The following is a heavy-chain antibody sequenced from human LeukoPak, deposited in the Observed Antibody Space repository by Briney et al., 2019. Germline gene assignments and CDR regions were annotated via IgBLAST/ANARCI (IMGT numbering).Heavy chain of an antibody. J-gene: IGHJ4*02. Sequence: PSETLSLTCTVSGGSISGSSYYWGWIRQPPGKGLEWIGSIYYSGSTYYNPSLKSRVTISVDTSKNQFSLKLNSVTATDTAVYYCARRYDSSSSYFDYWGQGTLVTVSS. V-gene: IGHV4-39*01. CDR1: GGSISGSSYY. CDR2: IYYSGST. D-gene: IGHD3-22*01. CDR3: ARRYDSSSSYFDY.